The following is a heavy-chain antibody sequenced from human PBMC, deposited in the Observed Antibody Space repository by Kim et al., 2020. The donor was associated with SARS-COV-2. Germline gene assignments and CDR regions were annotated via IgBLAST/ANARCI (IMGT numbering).Heavy chain of an antibody. CDR1: GYTFTSYA. Sequence: ASVKVSCKASGYTFTSYAMHWVRQAPGQRLEWMGWINAGNGNTKYSQKFQGRVTITRDTSASTAYMELSSLRSEDTAVYYCALSRGYMTRSWFDPWGQGTLVTVSS. D-gene: IGHD6-25*01. J-gene: IGHJ5*02. CDR2: INAGNGNT. CDR3: ALSRGYMTRSWFDP. V-gene: IGHV1-3*01.